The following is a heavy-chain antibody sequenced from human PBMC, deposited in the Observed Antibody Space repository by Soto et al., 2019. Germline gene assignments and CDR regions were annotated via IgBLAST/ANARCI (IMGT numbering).Heavy chain of an antibody. CDR1: GFTFSNYN. D-gene: IGHD2-2*01. Sequence: EVQLVESGGGLVKPGESLRLSCAASGFTFSNYNINWVRQAPGKGLEWVSSIRSRSIDMYYADSVKGRFTISRDDAKNSLSLQINGLRAEDTAVYFCVRESYPAKDFEIWGHGPMVTVSS. J-gene: IGHJ3*02. CDR2: IRSRSIDM. V-gene: IGHV3-21*01. CDR3: VRESYPAKDFEI.